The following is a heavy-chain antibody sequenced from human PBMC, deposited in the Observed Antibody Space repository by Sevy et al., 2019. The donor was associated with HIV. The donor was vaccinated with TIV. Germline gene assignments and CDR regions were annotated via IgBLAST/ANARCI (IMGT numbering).Heavy chain of an antibody. V-gene: IGHV1-18*04. CDR3: ARVSTFGGVIANYYFDY. CDR1: GYTFTSYG. D-gene: IGHD3-16*02. Sequence: ASVKVSCKASGYTFTSYGISWVRQAPGQGLEWMGWISAYNGNTNYAQKLQGRVTMTTDTSTSTAYMEPRSLRSDDTAVYYCARVSTFGGVIANYYFDYWGQGTLVTVSS. J-gene: IGHJ4*02. CDR2: ISAYNGNT.